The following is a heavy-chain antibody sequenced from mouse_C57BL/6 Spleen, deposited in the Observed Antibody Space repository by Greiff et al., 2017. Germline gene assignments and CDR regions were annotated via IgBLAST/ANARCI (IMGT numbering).Heavy chain of an antibody. V-gene: IGHV3-6*01. Sequence: EVKLLESGPGLVKPSPSLSLPCSVTGYSITSGYYWNWIRQFPGNKLEWMGDISYDGSNNYNPYLKNRISITRDTSKNQFCLKLNSVTTEDTATYYCARGGDGSGYFEVWGTGTTVTVSS. CDR2: ISYDGSN. CDR3: ARGGDGSGYFEV. J-gene: IGHJ1*03. D-gene: IGHD1-1*01. CDR1: GYSITSGYY.